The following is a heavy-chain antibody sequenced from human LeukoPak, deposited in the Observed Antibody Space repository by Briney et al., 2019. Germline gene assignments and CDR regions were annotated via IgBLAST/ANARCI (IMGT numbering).Heavy chain of an antibody. CDR2: INAGNGNT. CDR3: ARAYDILTGPFDY. CDR1: GYTFTSYA. D-gene: IGHD3-9*01. J-gene: IGHJ4*02. V-gene: IGHV1-3*01. Sequence: ASVKVSCKASGYTFTSYAMHWVRQAPGQRLEWMGWINAGNGNTKYSQKFQVRVTITRDTSASTAYMELSSLRSEDTAVYYCARAYDILTGPFDYWGQGTLVTVSS.